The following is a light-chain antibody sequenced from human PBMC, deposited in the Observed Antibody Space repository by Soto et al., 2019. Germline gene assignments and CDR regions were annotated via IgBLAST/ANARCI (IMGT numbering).Light chain of an antibody. Sequence: EIVLTQSPGTLSLSPGERATLSCRASQSVSSSYLAWYQQKPGQAPRLLIYGASSRATGIPDRLSGSGSGTDFTLTISRLEPEDFAVYYCQPYGSSRTFGQGTKVEIK. CDR1: QSVSSSY. CDR3: QPYGSSRT. CDR2: GAS. V-gene: IGKV3-20*01. J-gene: IGKJ1*01.